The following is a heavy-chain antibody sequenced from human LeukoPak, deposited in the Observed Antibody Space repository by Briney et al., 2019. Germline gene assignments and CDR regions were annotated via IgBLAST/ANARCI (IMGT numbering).Heavy chain of an antibody. Sequence: ASVKVSCKASGYTFTSYYMHWVRQAPGQGLEWMGIINPSGGSTSYAQKFQGRVTMTRDTSISTAYMELSRLRSDDTAVYYCARDPSYSSSWYGLEDYWGQGTLVTVSS. CDR1: GYTFTSYY. CDR3: ARDPSYSSSWYGLEDY. D-gene: IGHD6-13*01. CDR2: INPSGGST. V-gene: IGHV1-46*01. J-gene: IGHJ4*02.